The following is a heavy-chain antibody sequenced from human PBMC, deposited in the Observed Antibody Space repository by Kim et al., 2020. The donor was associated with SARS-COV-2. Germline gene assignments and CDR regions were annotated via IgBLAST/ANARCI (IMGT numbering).Heavy chain of an antibody. J-gene: IGHJ4*02. Sequence: KYYVDSGTGRFTISRDKSKNTLYLHMNSLRAEDTAVYYCATSPRRFGPLDNWGQGTLVTVSS. V-gene: IGHV3-33*01. CDR2: K. CDR3: ATSPRRFGPLDN. D-gene: IGHD3-10*01.